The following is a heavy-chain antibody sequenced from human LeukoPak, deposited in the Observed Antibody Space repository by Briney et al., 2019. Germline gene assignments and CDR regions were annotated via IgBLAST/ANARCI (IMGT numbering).Heavy chain of an antibody. CDR2: IYYGGST. J-gene: IGHJ4*02. D-gene: IGHD3-22*01. CDR3: ARDPSGYFNY. CDR1: GGSVSSGNYY. V-gene: IGHV4-61*01. Sequence: SETLSLTCTVSGGSVSSGNYYWSWIRQPPGKGLEWIGYIYYGGSTNYNPSLKSRVTIPVDTSKNQFSLKLSSVTAADTAVYYCARDPSGYFNYWGQGTLATVSS.